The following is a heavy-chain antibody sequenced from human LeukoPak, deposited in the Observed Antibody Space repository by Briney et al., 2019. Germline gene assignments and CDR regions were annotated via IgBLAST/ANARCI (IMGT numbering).Heavy chain of an antibody. CDR1: GFTVCSYA. V-gene: IGHV3-23*01. CDR2: ISGSGGST. J-gene: IGHJ1*01. D-gene: IGHD6-13*01. Sequence: GGSLRLSCAASGFTVCSYAMSGVCKAPGKGLEWVSAISGSGGSTYYADSVKGRFTISRDNSKNTLYLQMNSLRAEDTAVYYCAKGQQLVAYFQHWGQGTLVTVSS. CDR3: AKGQQLVAYFQH.